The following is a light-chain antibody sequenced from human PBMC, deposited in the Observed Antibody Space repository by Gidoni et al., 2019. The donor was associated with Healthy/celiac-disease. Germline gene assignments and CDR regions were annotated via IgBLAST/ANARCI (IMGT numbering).Light chain of an antibody. Sequence: DIQITQSPSSLSASVGDRVTITCRASQSISSYLNWYQQKPGKAPKLLIYAASSLQSGVPSRFSGSGSGTDFTLTISSLKPEDVATYYGKQSYSTPYTFGQGTKLEIK. CDR2: AAS. CDR3: KQSYSTPYT. CDR1: QSISSY. V-gene: IGKV1-39*01. J-gene: IGKJ2*01.